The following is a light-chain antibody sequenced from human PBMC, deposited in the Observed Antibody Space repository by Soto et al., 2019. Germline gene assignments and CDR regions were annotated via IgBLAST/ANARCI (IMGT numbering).Light chain of an antibody. J-gene: IGLJ2*01. CDR1: SSSIASNW. V-gene: IGLV1-47*02. CDR3: ATWDDDLYTPI. Sequence: QSVVTQAPSVSGTPGQRVTISCSGSSSSIASNWVYWYQQLPGTAPKLLIYNNNQRPSGVPDRFSGSKSGTSASLAITGLRSDDEADYYCATWDDDLYTPIIGGGTKLTVL. CDR2: NNN.